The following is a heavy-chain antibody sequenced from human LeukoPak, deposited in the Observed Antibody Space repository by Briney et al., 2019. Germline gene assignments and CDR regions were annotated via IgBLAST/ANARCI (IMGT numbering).Heavy chain of an antibody. CDR2: ISHSGSAE. CDR1: GFSFSSYS. CDR3: ARDYVFAFDY. D-gene: IGHD3-10*02. V-gene: IGHV3-48*01. Sequence: GGSLRLSCAASGFSFSSYSMNWVSQAPGKGLEWISYISHSGSAEHYTDSVKGRFTTSRDNAKNALYLQMNSLRAEDTAVYFCARDYVFAFDYWSQGTLVTVSS. J-gene: IGHJ4*02.